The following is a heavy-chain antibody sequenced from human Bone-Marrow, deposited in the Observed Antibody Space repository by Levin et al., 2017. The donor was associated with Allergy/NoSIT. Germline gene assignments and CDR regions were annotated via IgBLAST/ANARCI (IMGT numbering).Heavy chain of an antibody. Sequence: GGSLRLSCAASGFTFDDYGMSWVRQAPGKGLEWVSNINWSGGDTTYGDSVKGRFTISRDNAKNSLYLQMTSLRAEDTGVYYCAKEEARGYYDSSGHRSYSYFDLWGRGIRVSVSS. CDR2: INWSGGDT. CDR3: AKEEARGYYDSSGHRSYSYFDL. CDR1: GFTFDDYG. V-gene: IGHV3-20*04. J-gene: IGHJ2*01. D-gene: IGHD3-22*01.